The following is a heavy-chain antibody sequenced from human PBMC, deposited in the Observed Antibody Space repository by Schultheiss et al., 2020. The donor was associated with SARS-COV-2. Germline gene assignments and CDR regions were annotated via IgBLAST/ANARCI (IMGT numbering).Heavy chain of an antibody. J-gene: IGHJ3*02. CDR1: GFTVSSNY. V-gene: IGHV3-53*01. CDR3: ARDLRGAFDI. Sequence: GGSLRLSCAASGFTVSSNYMSWVRQAPGKGLEWVSVIYSGGSTYYADSAKGRFTISRDNAKNTLYLQMNSLRAEDTAVYYCARDLRGAFDIWGQGTMVTVSS. CDR2: IYSGGST.